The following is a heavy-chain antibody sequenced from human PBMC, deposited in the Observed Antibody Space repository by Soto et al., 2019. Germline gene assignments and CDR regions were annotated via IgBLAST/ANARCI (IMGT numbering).Heavy chain of an antibody. CDR3: ARDSTVIKLDQ. J-gene: IGHJ4*02. D-gene: IGHD2-21*01. Sequence: PGGSLRLSCAASGFTFSDYGMHWVRQAPGKGLEWVAVIWYDGSKKYHADSVKGRFTISRDNSRNTLYLQMNSLRAEDTAIYYCARDSTVIKLDQWGQGTLVTISS. CDR1: GFTFSDYG. V-gene: IGHV3-33*01. CDR2: IWYDGSKK.